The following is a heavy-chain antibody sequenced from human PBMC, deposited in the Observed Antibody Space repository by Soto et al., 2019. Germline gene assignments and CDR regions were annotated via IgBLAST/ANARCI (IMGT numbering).Heavy chain of an antibody. J-gene: IGHJ4*01. D-gene: IGHD6-19*01. CDR1: VASMSEYF. Sequence: SETLSLTCTVSVASMSEYFWSWIRQPPGKGPEWIASIYHGGTTFYNPSLKSRITISVDTSNNQFSLKLTSVTAADTAVYYYARVHVMVVAGSTFDYWGHGTLVTVSS. CDR3: ARVHVMVVAGSTFDY. V-gene: IGHV4-38-2*02. CDR2: IYHGGTT.